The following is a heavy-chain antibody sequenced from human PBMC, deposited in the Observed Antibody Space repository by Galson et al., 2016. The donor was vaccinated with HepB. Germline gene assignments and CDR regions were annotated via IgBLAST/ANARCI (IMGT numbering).Heavy chain of an antibody. V-gene: IGHV3-7*03. Sequence: SLRLSCAASGFTFSNYWTSWVRQAPGKGLEWVANVKQDGSEQYYVDSLKGRFTISRDNAKNSLYLQINSLTVEDTAMYYCARARVGSTDYWGQGTLVTASS. CDR3: ARARVGSTDY. D-gene: IGHD1-26*01. J-gene: IGHJ4*02. CDR1: GFTFSNYW. CDR2: VKQDGSEQ.